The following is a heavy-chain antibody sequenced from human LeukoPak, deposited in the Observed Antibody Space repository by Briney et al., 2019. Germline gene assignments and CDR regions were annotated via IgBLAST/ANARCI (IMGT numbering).Heavy chain of an antibody. CDR1: GYTFTSYD. Sequence: ASVKVSCKASGYTFTSYDINWVRQATGQGLEWMGWMNPNSGNTGYAQKFQGRVTMTTDTSTSTAYMELRSLRSDDTAVYYCARGITYCSGGSCYQYFDYWGQGTLVTVSS. CDR2: MNPNSGNT. CDR3: ARGITYCSGGSCYQYFDY. D-gene: IGHD2-15*01. J-gene: IGHJ4*02. V-gene: IGHV1-8*01.